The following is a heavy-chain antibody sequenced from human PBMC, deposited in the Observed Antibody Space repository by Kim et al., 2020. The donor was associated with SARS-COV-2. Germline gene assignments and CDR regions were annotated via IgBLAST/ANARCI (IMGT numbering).Heavy chain of an antibody. CDR3: ASGGHYSWGY. V-gene: IGHV4-4*02. J-gene: IGHJ4*02. Sequence: SETLSLTCAVSGDSISNNNWWSWVRKPPGKGLEWIGEIFHSGITNYNPSLKSRVTMSVDKSNNQFSLKLNSVTAADTAVYYCASGGHYSWGYWGQGTLVTVSS. CDR1: GDSISNNNW. CDR2: IFHSGIT. D-gene: IGHD2-15*01.